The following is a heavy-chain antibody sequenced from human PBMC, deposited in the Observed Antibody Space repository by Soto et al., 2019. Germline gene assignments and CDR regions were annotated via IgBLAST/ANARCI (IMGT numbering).Heavy chain of an antibody. J-gene: IGHJ5*02. CDR2: ISAYNGNT. Sequence: QVQLVQSGAEVKKPGASVKVSCKASGYTFTSYGISWVRQAPGQGLEWMGWISAYNGNTNYAQKLQGRVTMTTDTSTSTAYMELRSLGSDDTAVYYCARTSISAYYYDSSGYPIGWFDPWGQGTLVTVSS. CDR1: GYTFTSYG. V-gene: IGHV1-18*01. D-gene: IGHD3-22*01. CDR3: ARTSISAYYYDSSGYPIGWFDP.